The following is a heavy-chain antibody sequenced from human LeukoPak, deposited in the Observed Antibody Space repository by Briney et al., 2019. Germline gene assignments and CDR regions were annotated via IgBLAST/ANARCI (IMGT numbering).Heavy chain of an antibody. D-gene: IGHD4-23*01. CDR3: ARYGGNAHDY. CDR2: IYYSGTT. V-gene: IGHV4-31*03. J-gene: IGHJ4*02. CDR1: GGSISSGDYY. Sequence: PSQTLSLTCTVSGGSISSGDYYCSWIRQHPGKGLEWIGQIYYSGTTYYNPSLKSRVTISVDTSKKQFSLKLSSVTAADTAVYYCARYGGNAHDYWGQGTLVTVSS.